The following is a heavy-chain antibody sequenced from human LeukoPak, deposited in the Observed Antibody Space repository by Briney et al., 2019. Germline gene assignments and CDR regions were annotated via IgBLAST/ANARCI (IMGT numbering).Heavy chain of an antibody. CDR3: AISAMDAFDI. V-gene: IGHV4-39*01. CDR2: IYYSGST. CDR1: GGSISSSSYY. Sequence: PSETLSLTCTVSGGSISSSSYYWGWIRQPPGKGLEWIGSIYYSGSTYYNPSLKSRVTISVDTSKNQFSLKLSSVTAADTAVYYCAISAMDAFDIWGQGTMVTVSS. J-gene: IGHJ3*02. D-gene: IGHD2-2*01.